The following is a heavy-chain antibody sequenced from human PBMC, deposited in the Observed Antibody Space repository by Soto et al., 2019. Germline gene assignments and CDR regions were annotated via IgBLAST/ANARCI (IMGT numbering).Heavy chain of an antibody. CDR1: GFTFNNYG. CDR3: ARGGYYYGSGSPY. V-gene: IGHV3-33*01. CDR2: IWYDGSNK. J-gene: IGHJ4*02. Sequence: QVQLVESGGGVVQPGRSLRLSCAASGFTFNNYGMHWVRQAPGKGLEWVAVIWYDGSNKYYADSVKGRFTISRDNSKNTLSLQMNSLRAEDTAVYYCARGGYYYGSGSPYWGQGTLVTVSS. D-gene: IGHD3-10*01.